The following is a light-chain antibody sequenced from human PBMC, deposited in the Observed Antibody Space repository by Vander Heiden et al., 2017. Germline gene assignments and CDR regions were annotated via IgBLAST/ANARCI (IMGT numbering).Light chain of an antibody. CDR3: QQFNSYPPLT. CDR1: QGISSA. Sequence: AIQLTQSPSSLSASVGDRVTITCRASQGISSALAWYQQKPGKAPKLLIYDASSLESGVPSRFSGSGYGTDFTLTISSRQPEDFATYYCQQFNSYPPLTFGGGTKVEIK. V-gene: IGKV1-13*02. CDR2: DAS. J-gene: IGKJ4*01.